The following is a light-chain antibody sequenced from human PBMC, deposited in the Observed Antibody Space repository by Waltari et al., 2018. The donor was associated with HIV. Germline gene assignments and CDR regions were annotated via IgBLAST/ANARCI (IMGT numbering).Light chain of an antibody. Sequence: AVTQPASVSGLPGQSTTISCTGDDTDFSLYKFVSWYQQHSDKPPRLILYDVDSRASGVSDRFSGSMSGNTASLTISGLRAEDEGHYYCASFTGDNTVMFGGGTEVTVL. CDR2: DVD. CDR3: ASFTGDNTVM. J-gene: IGLJ3*02. V-gene: IGLV2-14*03. CDR1: DTDFSLYKF.